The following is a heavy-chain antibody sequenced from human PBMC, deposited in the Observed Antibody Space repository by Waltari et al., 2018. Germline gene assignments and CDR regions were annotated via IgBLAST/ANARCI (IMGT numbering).Heavy chain of an antibody. CDR3: ASGEITVTYYYYMDV. CDR1: GGSISSYY. CDR2: NYYSVST. Sequence: QVQLQESGPGLVKHSETLSLTCTVSGGSISSYYWSWIRQLPGKALEWIGYNYYSVSTNYSPSLSGRVTLSVDTSKNHFSLKLSSVTAADTAVYYCASGEITVTYYYYMDVWVKVTTVTISS. V-gene: IGHV4-59*01. D-gene: IGHD1-20*01. J-gene: IGHJ6*03.